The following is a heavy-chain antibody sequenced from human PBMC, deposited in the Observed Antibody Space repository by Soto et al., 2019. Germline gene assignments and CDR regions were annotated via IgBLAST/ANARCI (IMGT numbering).Heavy chain of an antibody. Sequence: QGQLVESGGGVVQTGQSLRLSCAASEFVFSDYGLHWVRQAPGKGLEWVAAISFDGANHFYADSVRVRFTLSRDHSNNTLYLRMNILRPEDSPVYFCAKDILYPVVSYFYYGLDVWGQGTTVSVSS. V-gene: IGHV3-30*18. CDR1: EFVFSDYG. J-gene: IGHJ6*02. D-gene: IGHD2-8*01. CDR3: AKDILYPVVSYFYYGLDV. CDR2: ISFDGANH.